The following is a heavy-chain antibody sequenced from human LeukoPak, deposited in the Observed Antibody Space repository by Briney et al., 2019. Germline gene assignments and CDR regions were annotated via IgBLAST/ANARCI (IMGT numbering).Heavy chain of an antibody. V-gene: IGHV1-46*01. D-gene: IGHD6-19*01. CDR3: ARVSSAYTSGWHRGTFDT. J-gene: IGHJ3*02. CDR1: GYTFTRYY. Sequence: ASVKVSCKASGYTFTRYYIHWVRQAPGQGLEWMGVIDPSGGSTGYAQKFQGRVTMTADTSTRTVYMEVSSLRYDDTPVYYCARVSSAYTSGWHRGTFDTWGQGTLVTVSS. CDR2: IDPSGGST.